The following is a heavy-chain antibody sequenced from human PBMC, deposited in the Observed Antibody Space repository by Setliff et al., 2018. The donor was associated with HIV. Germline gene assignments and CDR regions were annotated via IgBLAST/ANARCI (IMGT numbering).Heavy chain of an antibody. Sequence: GASVKVSCKSSGYTFTDYFMHWVRQAPGQGLEWMGWISPDNGNRRIVRRFQGRVTMTRDTSINTAYMELSGLTSDDTAVYYFARQLSNSFDYWGQGTLVTVSS. D-gene: IGHD1-1*01. CDR1: GYTFTDYF. V-gene: IGHV1-2*02. CDR3: ARQLSNSFDY. J-gene: IGHJ4*02. CDR2: ISPDNGNR.